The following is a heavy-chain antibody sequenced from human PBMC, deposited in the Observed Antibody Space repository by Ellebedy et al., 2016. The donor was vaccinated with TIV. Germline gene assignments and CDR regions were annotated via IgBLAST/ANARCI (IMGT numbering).Heavy chain of an antibody. Sequence: AASVKVSCKASGYTFTGYYMHWVRQAPGQGPEWMGWINPKSGGTSNAQKFQGRVTMTRDTSISTAYMELSRLRSDDTAVYYCARGLDLVTIFYNYGMDVWGQGTTVTVSS. CDR2: INPKSGGT. J-gene: IGHJ6*02. CDR1: GYTFTGYY. CDR3: ARGLDLVTIFYNYGMDV. D-gene: IGHD3-9*01. V-gene: IGHV1-2*02.